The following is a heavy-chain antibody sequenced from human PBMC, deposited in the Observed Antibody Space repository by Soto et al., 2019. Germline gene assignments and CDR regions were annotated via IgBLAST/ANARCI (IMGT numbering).Heavy chain of an antibody. D-gene: IGHD3-22*01. Sequence: ASVKVSCKASGYTFTSYGISWVRQAPGQGLEWMGWISAYNGNTNYAQKLQGRVTMTTDTSTSTAYMELRSLRSDDTAVYYCARDYYDSSGYLGDFDYWGQGTLVTVSS. CDR1: GYTFTSYG. V-gene: IGHV1-18*01. J-gene: IGHJ4*02. CDR3: ARDYYDSSGYLGDFDY. CDR2: ISAYNGNT.